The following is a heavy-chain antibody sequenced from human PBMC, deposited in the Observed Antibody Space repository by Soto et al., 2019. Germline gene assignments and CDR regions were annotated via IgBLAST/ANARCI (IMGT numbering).Heavy chain of an antibody. J-gene: IGHJ4*02. D-gene: IGHD3-10*01. CDR3: ARDRNRGPYYFDY. CDR1: GGSISSGGYY. Sequence: QVQLQESGPGLVKPSQTLSLTCTVSGGSISSGGYYWSWIRQHPGKGLEWIGYIYYSGSTYYNPCLKSRVTISVDTSKNQFSLKLSSVTAADTAVYYCARDRNRGPYYFDYWGQGTLVTVSS. V-gene: IGHV4-31*03. CDR2: IYYSGST.